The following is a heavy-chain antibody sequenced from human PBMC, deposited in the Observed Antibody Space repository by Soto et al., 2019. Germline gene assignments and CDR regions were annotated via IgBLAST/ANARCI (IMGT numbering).Heavy chain of an antibody. V-gene: IGHV3-15*07. CDR2: IKSKTDGGTT. Sequence: GGSLRLSCAASGFTFSNAWMNWVRQAPGKGLEWVGRIKSKTDGGTTDYAAPVKGRFTISRDDSKNTLYLQMNSLKTEDTAVYYCTTDPSLIAAAGYYYYGMDVWGQGTTVTVSS. CDR3: TTDPSLIAAAGYYYYGMDV. D-gene: IGHD6-13*01. CDR1: GFTFSNAW. J-gene: IGHJ6*02.